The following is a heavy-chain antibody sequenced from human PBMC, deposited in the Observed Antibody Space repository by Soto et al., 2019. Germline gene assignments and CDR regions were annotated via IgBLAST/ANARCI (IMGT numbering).Heavy chain of an antibody. CDR2: INAGNGNT. CDR3: AGEGYGSGSQRYGMDV. V-gene: IGHV1-3*01. CDR1: GYTFTSYA. J-gene: IGHJ6*02. Sequence: QVQLVQSGAEVKKPGASVKVSCKASGYTFTSYAMHWVRQAPGQRLEWMGWINAGNGNTKYSQKFQGRVTITRDTSASTAYMELSSLRSEDTAVYYCAGEGYGSGSQRYGMDVWGQGTTVTVSS. D-gene: IGHD3-10*01.